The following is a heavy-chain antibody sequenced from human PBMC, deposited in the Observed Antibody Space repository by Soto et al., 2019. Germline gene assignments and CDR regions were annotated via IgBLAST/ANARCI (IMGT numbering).Heavy chain of an antibody. V-gene: IGHV1-8*01. Sequence: ASVKVSCKASGYTFTSYDINWVRQATGQGLEWMGWMNPNSGNTGYAQKFQGRVTMTRNTSISTAYMELSSLRSEDTAVYYCAREFRDIVATVGRYYYYGMDVWGLGTTVTVSS. J-gene: IGHJ6*02. CDR1: GYTFTSYD. D-gene: IGHD5-12*01. CDR3: AREFRDIVATVGRYYYYGMDV. CDR2: MNPNSGNT.